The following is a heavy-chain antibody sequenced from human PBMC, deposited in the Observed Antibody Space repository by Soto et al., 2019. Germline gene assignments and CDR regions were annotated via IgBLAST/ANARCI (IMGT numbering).Heavy chain of an antibody. Sequence: SETLSLTCAVYGGSFSGYYWSWIRQPPGKGLEWIGEINHSGSTNYNPSLKSRVTISVDTSKNQFSLKLSSVTAADTAVYYCAKDPGGSGSYAFDIWGQGTMVTVSS. CDR2: INHSGST. J-gene: IGHJ3*02. D-gene: IGHD3-10*01. CDR1: GGSFSGYY. V-gene: IGHV4-34*01. CDR3: AKDPGGSGSYAFDI.